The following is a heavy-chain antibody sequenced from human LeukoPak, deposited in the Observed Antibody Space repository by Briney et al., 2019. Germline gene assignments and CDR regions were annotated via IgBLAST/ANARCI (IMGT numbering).Heavy chain of an antibody. D-gene: IGHD3-22*01. V-gene: IGHV3-64*01. J-gene: IGHJ3*02. Sequence: PGGSLRLSCAASGFTFSSYGMHWVRQAPGKGLEYVSAISSNGANTFYANSVKGRFTISRDNSKNTLYLQMNSLRADDTAVYYCAREIYDSRGYYSHGLDIWGQGTMVTVSS. CDR3: AREIYDSRGYYSHGLDI. CDR1: GFTFSSYG. CDR2: ISSNGANT.